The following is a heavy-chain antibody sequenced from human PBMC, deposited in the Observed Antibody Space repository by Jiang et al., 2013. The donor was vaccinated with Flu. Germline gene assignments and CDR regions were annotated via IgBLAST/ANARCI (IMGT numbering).Heavy chain of an antibody. J-gene: IGHJ2*01. CDR2: INPRDGST. CDR1: GYTFTSFY. V-gene: IGHV1-46*01. D-gene: IGHD3-22*01. Sequence: SGAEVKQPGASVKVSCKASGYTFTSFYIHWVRQAPGQGLEWMGIINPRDGSTSHAPKFQGRVTMTRDTSTSTVYMELSSLRSEDTAVYYCAREHYYDSSGYNGYFDLWGRGTLVTVSS. CDR3: AREHYYDSSGYNGYFDL.